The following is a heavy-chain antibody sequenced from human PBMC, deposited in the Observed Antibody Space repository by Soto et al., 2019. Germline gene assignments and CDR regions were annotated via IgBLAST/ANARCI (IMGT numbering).Heavy chain of an antibody. CDR2: IYHSGST. Sequence: PSETLSLTCTVSGGSISSGAYSWSWIRQPPGKGLEWIGYIYHSGSTYYIPSLRSRVTISMDRTKNQFSLHLNSVTAGDTAVYYCARDRWSDSSGYYFDYWGQGTLVTVSS. D-gene: IGHD3-22*01. CDR3: ARDRWSDSSGYYFDY. CDR1: GGSISSGAYS. J-gene: IGHJ4*02. V-gene: IGHV4-30-2*01.